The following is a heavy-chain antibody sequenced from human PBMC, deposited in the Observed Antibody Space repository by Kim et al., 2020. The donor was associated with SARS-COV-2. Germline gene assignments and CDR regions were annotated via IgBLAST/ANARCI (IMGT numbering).Heavy chain of an antibody. Sequence: SETLSLTCTVSGGSISSSRYYWGWIRQPPGKGLEWIGSIYYSGSTYYNPSLKCRVTISVHMSKNQFSLKLSYVTAADSVVYYCARQKKAWRARKDYWYFDLWGRGTLVTVSS. CDR1: GGSISSSRYY. J-gene: IGHJ2*01. CDR3: ARQKKAWRARKDYWYFDL. CDR2: IYYSGST. V-gene: IGHV4-39*01. D-gene: IGHD5-12*01.